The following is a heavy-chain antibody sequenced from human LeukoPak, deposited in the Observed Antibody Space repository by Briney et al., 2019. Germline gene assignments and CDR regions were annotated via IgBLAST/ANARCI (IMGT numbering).Heavy chain of an antibody. V-gene: IGHV3-30*18. D-gene: IGHD3-22*01. CDR2: ISYDGSSK. Sequence: PGGSLRLSCAASGFTFSSYGMHWVRQAPGKGLEWVAVISYDGSSKYYADSVKGRFTISRDNSKNTLYLQMNSLRAEDTAVYYCAKDHYYDSSGYGYWGQGTLVTVSS. CDR1: GFTFSSYG. CDR3: AKDHYYDSSGYGY. J-gene: IGHJ4*02.